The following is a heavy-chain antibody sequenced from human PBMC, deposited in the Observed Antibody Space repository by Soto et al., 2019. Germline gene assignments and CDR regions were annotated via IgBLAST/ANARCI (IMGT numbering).Heavy chain of an antibody. J-gene: IGHJ3*02. CDR2: VSHSGIT. CDR3: ARGSARRGAAFDI. CDR1: NGSIGSYH. Sequence: SETLSLTCTVSNGSIGSYHCGWIRQSPGKGLEWIGSVSHSGITKYDPSLKGRVTISEDTSKNQISLSVDSVTAADTALYYCARGSARRGAAFDIWGRGTMVTVSS. D-gene: IGHD1-26*01. V-gene: IGHV4-59*01.